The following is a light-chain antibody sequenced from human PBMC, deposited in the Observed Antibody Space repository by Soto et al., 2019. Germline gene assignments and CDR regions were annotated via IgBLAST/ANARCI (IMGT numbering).Light chain of an antibody. CDR1: QSVGSSS. Sequence: EIVLTQSPDTLSLSPGERATLSCRASQSVGSSSLAWYQQKPDQAPRLLLYDASSRATVIPDRFSGSGGGTYCTLTISRMEPEDFALYYCQHYGGSPPRYTFGQGTKLEI. J-gene: IGKJ2*01. CDR2: DAS. V-gene: IGKV3-20*01. CDR3: QHYGGSPPRYT.